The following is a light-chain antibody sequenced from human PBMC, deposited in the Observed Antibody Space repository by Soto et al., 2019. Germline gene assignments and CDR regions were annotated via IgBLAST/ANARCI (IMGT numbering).Light chain of an antibody. J-gene: IGKJ3*01. V-gene: IGKV4-1*01. Sequence: DIVMTQSPDSLAVSLGERATINCKSSQSVLYSSNNKNFLAWYQQKPGQPPKLLIYWASTRESGVPDRFSGSGSGTDLTLTISSLQAEDVAVYYCHQYYSTLFTFGPGTKVDIK. CDR2: WAS. CDR3: HQYYSTLFT. CDR1: QSVLYSSNNKNF.